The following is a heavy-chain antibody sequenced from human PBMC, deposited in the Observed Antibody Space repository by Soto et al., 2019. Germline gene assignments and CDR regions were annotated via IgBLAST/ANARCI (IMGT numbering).Heavy chain of an antibody. CDR1: GGSISSGGYY. V-gene: IGHV4-31*03. CDR3: ARTFLYSGSYSGIDAFDI. D-gene: IGHD1-26*01. CDR2: IYYSGST. Sequence: QVQLQESGPGLVKPSQTLSLTCTVSGGSISSGGYYWSWIRQHPGKGLEWIGYIYYSGSTYYNPSLKSRVTISVDTSKNHFALKLSSVTAADTAVYYCARTFLYSGSYSGIDAFDIWGQGTMVTVSS. J-gene: IGHJ3*02.